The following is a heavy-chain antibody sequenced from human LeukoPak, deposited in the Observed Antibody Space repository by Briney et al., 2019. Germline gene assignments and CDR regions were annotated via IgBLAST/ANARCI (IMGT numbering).Heavy chain of an antibody. CDR3: ARDMVADWNYVDAFDI. J-gene: IGHJ3*02. Sequence: GGSLRLSCAASGFSFDDYGMSWIRQAPGKGLEWVSYISSSGSTIYYADSVKGRFTISRDNAKNSLYLQMNSLRAEDTAVYYCARDMVADWNYVDAFDIWGQGTMVTVSS. CDR2: ISSSGSTI. D-gene: IGHD1-7*01. CDR1: GFSFDDYG. V-gene: IGHV3-11*04.